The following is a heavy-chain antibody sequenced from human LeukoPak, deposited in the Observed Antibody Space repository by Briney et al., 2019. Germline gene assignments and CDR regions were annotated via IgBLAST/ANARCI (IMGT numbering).Heavy chain of an antibody. CDR2: IYTGDSDT. V-gene: IGHV5-51*01. CDR3: ARRRAVAGTENYYYYYGMDV. CDR1: GYSFTSYW. J-gene: IGHJ6*02. D-gene: IGHD6-19*01. Sequence: GESLQISCKGSGYSFTSYWIGWVRQMPGKGLEWMGIIYTGDSDTRYSPSFQGQVTISADKSISTAYLQWGSLKASDTAMYYCARRRAVAGTENYYYYYGMDVWGQGTTVTVSS.